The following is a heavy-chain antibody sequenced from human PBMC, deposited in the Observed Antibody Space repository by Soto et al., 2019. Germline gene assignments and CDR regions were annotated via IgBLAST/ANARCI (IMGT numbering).Heavy chain of an antibody. Sequence: EAQLLESGGGLVQPGGSLRLSCAASGFTFTSYAMSWVRQAPGKGLEWVSGVSGGGGATYYADSVKGRFTISRDNSTNTLYLQVNSLRAEDTAVDYGAKDSFICDGGSCYHYHYCYGMDVWGQGTTVTVSS. J-gene: IGHJ6*02. V-gene: IGHV3-23*01. CDR1: GFTFTSYA. D-gene: IGHD2-15*01. CDR2: VSGGGGAT. CDR3: AKDSFICDGGSCYHYHYCYGMDV.